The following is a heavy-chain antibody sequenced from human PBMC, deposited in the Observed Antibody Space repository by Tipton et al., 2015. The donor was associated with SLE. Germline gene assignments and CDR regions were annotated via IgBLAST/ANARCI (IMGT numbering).Heavy chain of an antibody. CDR1: GGSFSGYY. CDR2: NFYGGST. Sequence: TLSLTCAVYGGSFSGYYWSWIRQPPGKGLEWIACNFYGGSTNYNPPLNSRVTISVDTSRNQVSRNARSVTAADTAVYYCARRNFWPGNRNFPNNWYDPWGQGTLVTVSS. D-gene: IGHD1-7*01. CDR3: ARRNFWPGNRNFPNNWYDP. J-gene: IGHJ5*02. V-gene: IGHV4-59*08.